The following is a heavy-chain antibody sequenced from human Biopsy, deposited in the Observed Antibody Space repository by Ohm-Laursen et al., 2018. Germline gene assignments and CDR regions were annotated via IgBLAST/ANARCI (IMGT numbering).Heavy chain of an antibody. D-gene: IGHD3-10*01. Sequence: RSLRLSCTASGFTFNNYGMQWVCQAPGQGLEWVAFIFYDGSNTYYADSVKGRFTIIRDNSKNMLYLQMNSLRVEDAALYHCARDPVAVRISMVRGLRASWSDPWGPGTLVTVSS. V-gene: IGHV3-33*08. CDR3: ARDPVAVRISMVRGLRASWSDP. CDR1: GFTFNNYG. J-gene: IGHJ5*02. CDR2: IFYDGSNT.